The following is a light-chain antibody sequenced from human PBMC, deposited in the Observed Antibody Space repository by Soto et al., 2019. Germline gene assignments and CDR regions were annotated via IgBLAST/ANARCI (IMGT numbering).Light chain of an antibody. J-gene: IGKJ2*01. CDR3: QKYNRAPYT. CDR2: AAS. CDR1: QGIYHY. V-gene: IGKV1-27*01. Sequence: DIQMTQSPSSLSASVGDRITITCRASQGIYHYLAWYQQKPGKVPTLLIYAASTLHSGVPSRFSGSGSGTDFTLTINGLQPEDFATYYCQKYNRAPYTFGQGTKLEIK.